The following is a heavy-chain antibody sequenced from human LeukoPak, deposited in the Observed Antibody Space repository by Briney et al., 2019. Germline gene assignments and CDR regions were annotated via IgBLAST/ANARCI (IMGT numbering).Heavy chain of an antibody. CDR3: VKMAEWFDP. Sequence: LEWIGYISYSGSTSYNSSLKSRVTISVDTSKNQFSLKLSSMTAADTAVYFCVKMAEWFDPWGQGTLVTVSS. V-gene: IGHV4-59*01. J-gene: IGHJ5*02. CDR2: ISYSGST. D-gene: IGHD5-24*01.